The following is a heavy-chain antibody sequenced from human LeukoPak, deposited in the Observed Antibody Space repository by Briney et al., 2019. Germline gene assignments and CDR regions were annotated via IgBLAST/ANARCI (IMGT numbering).Heavy chain of an antibody. D-gene: IGHD3-22*01. CDR2: IYYSGST. J-gene: IGHJ4*02. V-gene: IGHV4-30-4*08. Sequence: SETLSLTCTVSGGSISSGDYYWSRIRQPPRKGLEWIGYIYYSGSTYYNPSLKSRVTISVDASKNQFSLKLSSVTAADTAVYYCARVGGSDYYDSSGYYYVWGQGTLVTVSS. CDR3: ARVGGSDYYDSSGYYYV. CDR1: GGSISSGDYY.